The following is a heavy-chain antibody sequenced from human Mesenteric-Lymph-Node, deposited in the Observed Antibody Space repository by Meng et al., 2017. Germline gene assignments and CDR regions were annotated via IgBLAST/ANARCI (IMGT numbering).Heavy chain of an antibody. CDR3: ARVDYYGSGSNYYFDY. J-gene: IGHJ4*02. CDR2: IYYSGST. D-gene: IGHD3-10*01. V-gene: IGHV4-59*12. CDR1: GGSISSYY. Sequence: SETLSLTCTVSGGSISSYYWSWIRQPPGKGLEWIGYIYYSGSTNYNPSLKSRVTISVDTSKNQFSLKLSYMTAADTAVYYCARVDYYGSGSNYYFDYWGQGTLVTVSS.